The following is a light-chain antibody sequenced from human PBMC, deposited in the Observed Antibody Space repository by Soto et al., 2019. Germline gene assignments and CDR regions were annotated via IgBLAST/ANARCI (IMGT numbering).Light chain of an antibody. V-gene: IGKV2-30*01. CDR1: QSLVFTYGNNY. J-gene: IGKJ1*01. Sequence: EAVMTQSPLSLHVSLGQPASISCRSSQSLVFTYGNNYLEWFHQRPGQAPRRLIYKASNRDSGAPDRFSGSGSGTDFTLKISRVEAEDVGVYYCPQGSGWPWTFGQGTKVEI. CDR2: KAS. CDR3: PQGSGWPWT.